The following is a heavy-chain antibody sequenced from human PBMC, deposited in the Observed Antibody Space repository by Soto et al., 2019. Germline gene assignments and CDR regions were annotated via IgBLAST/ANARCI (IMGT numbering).Heavy chain of an antibody. J-gene: IGHJ3*01. CDR1: GFSLSTNGVG. Sequence: QITLKESGPTLVRPTQTLTLTCMFSGFSLSTNGVGVGWLRQPPGKSLEWLALIYWDDEKRYHSSLKRRLTRTKDTSKHQVVLTMTNMDPVDTATYYCAHRRARTAGRDDAYDVWGQGTLVVVSS. CDR3: AHRRARTAGRDDAYDV. CDR2: IYWDDEK. D-gene: IGHD6-6*01. V-gene: IGHV2-5*02.